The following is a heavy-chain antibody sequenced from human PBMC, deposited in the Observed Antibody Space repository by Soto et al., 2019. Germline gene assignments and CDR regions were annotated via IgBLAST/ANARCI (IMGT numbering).Heavy chain of an antibody. Sequence: EVQLVESGGGLVQPGGSLRLSCAASGFTFSSYSMNWVRQAPGEGLEWLTYISSSGSTIYDADSVKGRFTISRDNAKNSLYLQMNSLREEDTAVYYCARDNSYAFDYWGQGTLVTVSS. CDR2: ISSSGSTI. CDR1: GFTFSSYS. D-gene: IGHD1-20*01. J-gene: IGHJ4*02. V-gene: IGHV3-48*02. CDR3: ARDNSYAFDY.